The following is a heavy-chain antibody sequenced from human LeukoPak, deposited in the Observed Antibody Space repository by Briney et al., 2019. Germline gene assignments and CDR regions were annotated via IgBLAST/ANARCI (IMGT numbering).Heavy chain of an antibody. V-gene: IGHV4-34*01. Sequence: PSETLSLTCAVYGGSFSGYYWSWIRQPPGKGLEWIGEINHSGSTNYNPSLKSRVTISVDTSKNQFSLKLSSVTAADTAVYYCARDHNLDAFDIWGQGTMVTVSS. CDR2: INHSGST. CDR1: GGSFSGYY. J-gene: IGHJ3*02. CDR3: ARDHNLDAFDI.